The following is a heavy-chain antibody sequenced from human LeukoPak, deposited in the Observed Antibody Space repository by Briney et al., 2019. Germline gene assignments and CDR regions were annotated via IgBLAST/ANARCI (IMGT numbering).Heavy chain of an antibody. CDR2: ISGSGGST. D-gene: IGHD1-7*01. V-gene: IGHV3-23*01. Sequence: PGGSLRLSCAASGFTFSSYAMSWVRQAPGKGLEWVSAISGSGGSTYYADSVKGRFTISRDNSKNTPYLQMNSLRAEDTAVYYCAKRWTVHGWGTTGGPDAFDTWGQGTMVTVSS. J-gene: IGHJ3*02. CDR3: AKRWTVHGWGTTGGPDAFDT. CDR1: GFTFSSYA.